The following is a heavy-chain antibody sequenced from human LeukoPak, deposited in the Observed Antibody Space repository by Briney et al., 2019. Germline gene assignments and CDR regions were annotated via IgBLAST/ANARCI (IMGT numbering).Heavy chain of an antibody. D-gene: IGHD2-2*03. CDR3: ARVDIVVVPAAGNDAFDI. Sequence: GGSLRLSCAASGFTFSSYSMNWVRQAPGKGLEWVSSISSSSSYIYYADSVKGRFTISRDNAKNSLYLQMNSLRAEDTAVYYCARVDIVVVPAAGNDAFDIWGQGTMVTVSS. J-gene: IGHJ3*02. V-gene: IGHV3-21*01. CDR2: ISSSSSYI. CDR1: GFTFSSYS.